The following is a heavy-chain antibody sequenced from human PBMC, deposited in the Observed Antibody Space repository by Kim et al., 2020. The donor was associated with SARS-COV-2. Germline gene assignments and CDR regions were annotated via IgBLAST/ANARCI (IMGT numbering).Heavy chain of an antibody. CDR2: IKSKTDGGTT. CDR3: TLGGVPADIGYYGMDV. CDR1: GFTFSNAW. Sequence: GGSLRLSCAASGFTFSNAWMSWVRQDPGKGLEWVGRIKSKTDGGTTDYAAPVKGRFTISRDDSKNTLYLQINSLKTEDTAVYYCTLGGVPADIGYYGMDVWGQGTTVTVSS. V-gene: IGHV3-15*01. J-gene: IGHJ6*02. D-gene: IGHD2-2*02.